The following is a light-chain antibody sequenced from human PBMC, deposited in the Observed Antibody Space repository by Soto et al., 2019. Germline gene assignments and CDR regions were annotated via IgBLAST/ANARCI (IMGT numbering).Light chain of an antibody. CDR3: RQSYKAAYT. V-gene: IGKV1-39*01. Sequence: DIQMPQAPSSLSVSIGDSITITCRASQNIGTSLNWYQMKLRRAPKLLIYSAATLQSGAPSRFSGRGSWTDFTLAIKNLQPDDFATYSRRQSYKAAYTFGLGTLLEIK. J-gene: IGKJ2*01. CDR2: SAA. CDR1: QNIGTS.